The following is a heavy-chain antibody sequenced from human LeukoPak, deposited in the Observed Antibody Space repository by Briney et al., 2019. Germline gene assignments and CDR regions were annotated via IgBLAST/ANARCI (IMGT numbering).Heavy chain of an antibody. CDR3: ARAILTPSGYVWHFDL. CDR2: NT. V-gene: IGHV4-31*03. D-gene: IGHD3-3*01. Sequence: SETLSLTCSVSGGSISNGAYYWSWIRQLPGKGLQWIGYNTYYNPSLKSRVTISLDTSKNQFSLKLTSVTAADTAVYYCARAILTPSGYVWHFDLWGRGSLVTVSS. J-gene: IGHJ2*01. CDR1: GGSISNGAYY.